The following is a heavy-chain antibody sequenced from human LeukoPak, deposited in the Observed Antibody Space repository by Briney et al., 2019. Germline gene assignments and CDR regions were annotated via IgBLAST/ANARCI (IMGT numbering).Heavy chain of an antibody. CDR2: ISYDGSDK. Sequence: PGGSLRLSCAASAFTFSNYGMHWARQAPGKGLEWVAVISYDGSDKYYADSVKGRFTISRDNSKNTVFLQMNSLSTEDTAVYYCAKDISGGDCPDYWGQGTLVTVSS. V-gene: IGHV3-30*18. D-gene: IGHD2-21*02. CDR3: AKDISGGDCPDY. J-gene: IGHJ4*02. CDR1: AFTFSNYG.